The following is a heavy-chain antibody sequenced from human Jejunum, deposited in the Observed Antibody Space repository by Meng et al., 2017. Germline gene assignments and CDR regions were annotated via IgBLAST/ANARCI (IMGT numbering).Heavy chain of an antibody. CDR1: WFSLRTSGVG. Sequence: LQAPAPPLVTPTHTLTLTCTFSWFSLRTSGVGVGWIRQPPGKALECLALIYWDDDKRYNPSLKNRLTITKDTSKNQVVLTMTNMDPVDTATYYCAHRLAYSTNYNVGWFDPWGQGTLVTVSS. CDR2: IYWDDDK. CDR3: AHRLAYSTNYNVGWFDP. D-gene: IGHD6-13*01. V-gene: IGHV2-5*02. J-gene: IGHJ5*02.